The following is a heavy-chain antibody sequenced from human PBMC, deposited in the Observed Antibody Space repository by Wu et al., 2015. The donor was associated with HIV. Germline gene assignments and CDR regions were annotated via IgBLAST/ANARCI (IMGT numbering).Heavy chain of an antibody. CDR1: GYAFYGYY. J-gene: IGHJ4*02. V-gene: IGHV1-2*02. CDR3: ARRGYCSNNACQSGLDY. Sequence: QVQLVQSGAEVQKPGASVKLSCKASGYAFYGYYIHWIRQTPGQGLEWMGWINPHSGGTDYEQKFQGRVTLTRDTSSSRVYMELSRLRSDDTAVYYCARRGYCSNNACQSGLDYVGPGNPGHR. CDR2: INPHSGGT. D-gene: IGHD2-2*03.